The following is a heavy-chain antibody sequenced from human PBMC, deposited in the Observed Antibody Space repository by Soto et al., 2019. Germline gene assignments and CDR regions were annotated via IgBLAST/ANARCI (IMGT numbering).Heavy chain of an antibody. D-gene: IGHD3-3*01. CDR1: GGTSTRYA. J-gene: IGHJ4*02. CDR2: IVPMFGTS. Sequence: QERLVQSGAEVRKPGSSVKVSCKVTGGTSTRYAINWVRQAPGQGLEWTGGIVPMFGTSKYAQKFQGRVTITADTSTNIAYMELRSLRSEDTAVYYCNRGSEYDFWSGYLWGQGTLVSVSS. CDR3: NRGSEYDFWSGYL. V-gene: IGHV1-69*06.